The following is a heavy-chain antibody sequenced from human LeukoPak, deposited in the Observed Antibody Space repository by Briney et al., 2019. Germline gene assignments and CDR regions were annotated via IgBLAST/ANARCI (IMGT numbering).Heavy chain of an antibody. Sequence: GASVKVSCKASGYTFTSYGISWVRQAPGQGLEWMGWISAYNGNTNYAQKLQGRVTMTTDTSTSTAYMELRSLRSDDTAVYYCARDQRGYSSSWYGSDFDYWGQGTLVTVSS. V-gene: IGHV1-18*01. CDR2: ISAYNGNT. J-gene: IGHJ4*02. D-gene: IGHD6-13*01. CDR1: GYTFTSYG. CDR3: ARDQRGYSSSWYGSDFDY.